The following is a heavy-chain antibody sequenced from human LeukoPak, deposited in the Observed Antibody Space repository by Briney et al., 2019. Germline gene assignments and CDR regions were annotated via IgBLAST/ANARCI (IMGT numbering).Heavy chain of an antibody. J-gene: IGHJ4*02. CDR1: GFTFNKYA. Sequence: GGSLRLSCAAPGFTFNKYAMSWGRQAPGKGLEWVSPLSGSGGDTYYAESVKGRFTISRDNSKNTVYLEMNSLRAEDTAVYYCAKDPYGTRYFDYWGQGTLVTVSS. V-gene: IGHV3-23*01. CDR2: LSGSGGDT. D-gene: IGHD2-2*01. CDR3: AKDPYGTRYFDY.